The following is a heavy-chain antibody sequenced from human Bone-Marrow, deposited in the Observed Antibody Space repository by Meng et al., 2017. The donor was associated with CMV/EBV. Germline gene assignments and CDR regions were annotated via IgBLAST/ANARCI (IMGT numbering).Heavy chain of an antibody. CDR1: GFTFSSYA. CDR3: AREGVDVLDRGYYYYYGMDV. D-gene: IGHD3-3*01. CDR2: ISYDGSNK. J-gene: IGHJ6*02. Sequence: GSLRLSCAASGFTFSSYAMHWVRQAPGKGLEWVAVISYDGSNKYYADSVKGRFTISRDNSKNTLYLQMNSLRAEDTAVYYCAREGVDVLDRGYYYYYGMDVWGQGTTVTVSS. V-gene: IGHV3-30*04.